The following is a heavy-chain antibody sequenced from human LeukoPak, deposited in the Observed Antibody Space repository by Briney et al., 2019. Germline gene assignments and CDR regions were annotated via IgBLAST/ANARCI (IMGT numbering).Heavy chain of an antibody. Sequence: ASVKVSCKASGGTFSSYAISWVRQAPGQGLEWMGGIIPIFGTANYAQKFQGRVTITADESTSTAYMELSSLRSEDTAVYYCASDDNYYYDSSGYYYPNWFDPWGQGTLVTVSS. V-gene: IGHV1-69*13. D-gene: IGHD3-22*01. CDR1: GGTFSSYA. CDR2: IIPIFGTA. CDR3: ASDDNYYYDSSGYYYPNWFDP. J-gene: IGHJ5*02.